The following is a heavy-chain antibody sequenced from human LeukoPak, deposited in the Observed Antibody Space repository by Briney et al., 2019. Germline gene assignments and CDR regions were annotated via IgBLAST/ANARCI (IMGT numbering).Heavy chain of an antibody. CDR3: ARGLNNRKSGRRFDVFEI. Sequence: SETLSLTCTVSGGSISSGSYYWSWIRQPAGKGLEWIGRIYTSGSTNYNPSLKSRVTVSADTSKNQFSLRLSSVTAADTGVYYCARGLNNRKSGRRFDVFEIWGQGTMVTVSS. J-gene: IGHJ3*02. CDR2: IYTSGST. D-gene: IGHD1-14*01. CDR1: GGSISSGSYY. V-gene: IGHV4-61*02.